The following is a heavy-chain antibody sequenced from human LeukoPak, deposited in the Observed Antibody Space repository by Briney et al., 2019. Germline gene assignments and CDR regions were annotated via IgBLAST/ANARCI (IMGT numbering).Heavy chain of an antibody. V-gene: IGHV3-7*01. J-gene: IGHJ4*02. CDR2: MKYDGSEK. CDR1: GFTFSSYW. D-gene: IGHD6-13*01. Sequence: GASLRLSSAASGFTFSSYWMSWVRQAPGKGLEWVANMKYDGSEKYYVDSVKGRFSISRDNAKNSLYLQMNSLRAEDTAVYYCARDIEAAGLFLDYWGQGTLVTVSS. CDR3: ARDIEAAGLFLDY.